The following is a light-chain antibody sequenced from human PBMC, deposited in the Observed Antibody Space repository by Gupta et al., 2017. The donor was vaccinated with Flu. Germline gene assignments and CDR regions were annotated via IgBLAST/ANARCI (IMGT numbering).Light chain of an antibody. CDR2: VAS. J-gene: IGKJ2*01. V-gene: IGKV1-9*01. CDR3: QQVDRSPPT. Sequence: DTQLTQSPSFLSASVGDGVSITCRASQAINNYLAWYQQKPGEAPRLLIYVASSLQSGVPLRFSGSGSGTEFTLTISSLQPEDFATYYCQQVDRSPPTFGQGTKLEIK. CDR1: QAINNY.